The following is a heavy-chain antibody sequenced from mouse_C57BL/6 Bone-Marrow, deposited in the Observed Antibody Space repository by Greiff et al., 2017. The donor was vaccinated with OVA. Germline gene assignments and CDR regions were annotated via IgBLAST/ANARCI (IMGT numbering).Heavy chain of an antibody. CDR2: IDPSDSYT. V-gene: IGHV1-59*01. D-gene: IGHD2-14*01. CDR1: GYTFTSYW. CDR3: VRGALGTLDY. Sequence: QVQLQQPGAELVRPGTSVKLSCKASGYTFTSYWMHWVKQRPGQGLEWIGVIDPSDSYTNYNQKFKGKATLTVDTSSSTAYMQLSSLTSEDSAVYYSVRGALGTLDYWGQGTTLTVSS. J-gene: IGHJ2*01.